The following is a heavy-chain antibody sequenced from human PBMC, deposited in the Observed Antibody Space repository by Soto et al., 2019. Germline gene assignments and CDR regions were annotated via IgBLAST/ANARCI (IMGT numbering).Heavy chain of an antibody. Sequence: PSETLSLTCSVSGAALNSGNYYWSWIRQVPGKGLEWIGHIYVTGAVDYNPSLRDRITISQDTSERQFSLNLRLVTAADTAVYYCERLRIATNNYKWLDPCGQEPLVTVSS. J-gene: IGHJ5*02. V-gene: IGHV4-31*03. CDR3: ERLRIATNNYKWLDP. CDR1: GAALNSGNYY. D-gene: IGHD2-21*01. CDR2: IYVTGAV.